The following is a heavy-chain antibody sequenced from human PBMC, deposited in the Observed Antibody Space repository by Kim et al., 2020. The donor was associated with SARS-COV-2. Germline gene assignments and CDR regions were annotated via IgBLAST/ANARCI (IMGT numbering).Heavy chain of an antibody. CDR1: GGSFSGYY. J-gene: IGHJ4*02. V-gene: IGHV4-34*01. CDR2: INHSGST. Sequence: SETLSLTCAVYGGSFSGYYWSWIRQPPGKGLEWVGEINHSGSTNYNPSLKSRVTISVDTSKNQFSLKLSSVTAAGTAVYYCARRNGWLVRRYYFAYWGQGNLVSVSS. D-gene: IGHD6-19*01. CDR3: ARRNGWLVRRYYFAY.